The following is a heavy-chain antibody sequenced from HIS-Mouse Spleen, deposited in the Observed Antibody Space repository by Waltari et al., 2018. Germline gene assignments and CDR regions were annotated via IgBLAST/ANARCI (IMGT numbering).Heavy chain of an antibody. J-gene: IGHJ4*02. V-gene: IGHV2-70*15. D-gene: IGHD6-13*01. Sequence: QVTLRESGPALVKPTQTLTLTCTFSGFSLSTSGMCVSWIRQPPGNALEWLARIDWDDDKYYSTSLKTRLTISRDTSKNQVVLTMTNMDPLDTATYYCARIAEGYTSSWYAFDYWGQGTLVTVSS. CDR1: GFSLSTSGMC. CDR2: IDWDDDK. CDR3: ARIAEGYTSSWYAFDY.